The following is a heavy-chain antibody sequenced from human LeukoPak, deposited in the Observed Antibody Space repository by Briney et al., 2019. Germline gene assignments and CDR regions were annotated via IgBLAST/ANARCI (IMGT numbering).Heavy chain of an antibody. V-gene: IGHV3-30*18. D-gene: IGHD6-19*01. J-gene: IGHJ4*02. CDR1: GLTFSSYG. CDR2: ISYDGSNK. CDR3: AKPRAVAGTQHRNYFDY. Sequence: GGSLRLSCAASGLTFSSYGMHWFRQAPGKGLEWVAVISYDGSNKYYADSVKGRFTISRDNSKNTLYLQMNSLRAEDTAVYYCAKPRAVAGTQHRNYFDYWGQGTLVTVSS.